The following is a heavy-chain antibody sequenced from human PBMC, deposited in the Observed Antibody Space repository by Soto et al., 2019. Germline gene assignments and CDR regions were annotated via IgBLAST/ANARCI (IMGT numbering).Heavy chain of an antibody. CDR3: AKSPNFYCSSPNCYKFYFDF. CDR1: GFTFNTYG. D-gene: IGHD2-2*02. J-gene: IGHJ4*02. Sequence: QPGGSLRLSCAASGFTFNTYGMHWVRQAPGKGLEWVAVISYDGGDKYYADSVKGRFIISRDNSKNTLYLQMNSLRAEDTAIYYCAKSPNFYCSSPNCYKFYFDFWGQGALVTVSS. CDR2: ISYDGGDK. V-gene: IGHV3-30*18.